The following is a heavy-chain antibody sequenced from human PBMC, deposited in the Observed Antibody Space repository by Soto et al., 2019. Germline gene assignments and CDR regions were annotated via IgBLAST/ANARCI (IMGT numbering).Heavy chain of an antibody. CDR3: TKEKSVINSGYDAFDI. CDR1: GFTFSSYE. D-gene: IGHD5-12*01. J-gene: IGHJ3*02. CDR2: ITSDGRST. V-gene: IGHV3-48*03. Sequence: HPGGSLRLSCAASGFTFSSYEMDWVRQAPGKGLEWVAHITSDGRSTMYGEYVKGRFTISRDNADNSLYLQMNSLRAEDTAVYYCTKEKSVINSGYDAFDIWGRGTTVTVSS.